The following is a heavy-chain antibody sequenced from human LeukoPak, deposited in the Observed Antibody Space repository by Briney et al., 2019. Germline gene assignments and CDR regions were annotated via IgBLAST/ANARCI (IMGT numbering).Heavy chain of an antibody. D-gene: IGHD3-3*01. CDR1: GDSITGGIEY. Sequence: SETLSLTCAVSGDSITGGIEYWSWIRQSPGKGLEWIGYMYDSGSTYYNPSLKSRVSISLDRSKNQFALQLTSVTAADTAMYLCARGNWGYFTDWGQGTLVTVSS. V-gene: IGHV4-30-4*08. J-gene: IGHJ4*02. CDR3: ARGNWGYFTD. CDR2: MYDSGST.